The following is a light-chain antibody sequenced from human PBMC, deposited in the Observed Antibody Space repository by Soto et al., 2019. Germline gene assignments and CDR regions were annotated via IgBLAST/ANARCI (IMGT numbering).Light chain of an antibody. J-gene: IGLJ3*02. Sequence: QSALTQPASVSGSPGQSITIPFTGISSDVGSSDLVSWYQQHPGRAPKLMIYEASKRPSGVSNRCSGSKSGNTASLTISGRQAEDEADYYCCSYSGSITWVFGGGTKVTVL. V-gene: IGLV2-23*01. CDR2: EAS. CDR3: CSYSGSITWV. CDR1: SSDVGSSDL.